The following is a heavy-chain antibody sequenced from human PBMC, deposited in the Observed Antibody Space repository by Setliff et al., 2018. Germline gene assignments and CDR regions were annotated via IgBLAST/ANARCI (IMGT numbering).Heavy chain of an antibody. Sequence: GASVKVSCKASGYTFTDYAMHWVRQAPGQRLEWMGWINPGNGNTKYSQKFQGRVTITRDTSASTAYMELSSLRSEDTAVYYCARLALTGYDSSGYYYALDYYYYMDVWGKGTTVTVSS. V-gene: IGHV1-3*01. CDR3: ARLALTGYDSSGYYYALDYYYYMDV. CDR2: INPGNGNT. J-gene: IGHJ6*03. CDR1: GYTFTDYA. D-gene: IGHD3-22*01.